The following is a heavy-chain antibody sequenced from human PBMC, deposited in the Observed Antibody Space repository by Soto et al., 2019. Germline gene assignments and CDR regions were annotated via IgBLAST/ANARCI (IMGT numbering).Heavy chain of an antibody. V-gene: IGHV4-34*01. Sequence: ASETLSLTCAVYGGSFSGYYWSWIRQPPGKGLEWIGEINHSGSTNYNPSLKSRVTISVDTSKNQFSLKLSSVTAADTAVYYCARAQRLYYYYYGMDVWGQGTTVTVSS. CDR3: ARAQRLYYYYYGMDV. D-gene: IGHD6-25*01. CDR2: INHSGST. CDR1: GGSFSGYY. J-gene: IGHJ6*02.